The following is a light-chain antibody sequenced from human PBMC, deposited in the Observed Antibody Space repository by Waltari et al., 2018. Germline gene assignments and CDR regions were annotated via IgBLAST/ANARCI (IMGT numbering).Light chain of an antibody. J-gene: IGKJ1*01. CDR1: QSISSY. V-gene: IGKV3-11*01. CDR3: QQRSGGPT. Sequence: EVVLTQSPATLSLSPGERAILSCRASQSISSYLEWYQQKPGQAPRRLIYGASNRATGIPARFSGSGSGTDFTLTISSLEPEDFAVYYCQQRSGGPTFGQGTKVEIK. CDR2: GAS.